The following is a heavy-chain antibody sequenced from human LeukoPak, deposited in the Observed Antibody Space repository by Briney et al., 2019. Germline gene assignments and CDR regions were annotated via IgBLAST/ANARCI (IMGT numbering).Heavy chain of an antibody. J-gene: IGHJ6*02. V-gene: IGHV3-7*03. CDR1: GFTFSSYW. CDR2: IKQDGSEE. Sequence: GGSLRLSCAASGFTFSSYWMSWVRQAPGKGLEWVANIKQDGSEEYYVDSVKGRFTISRDNAKNSLYLQMNSLRAEDTAVYYCARGQRGAYYYGMDVWGQGTTVTVSS. CDR3: ARGQRGAYYYGMDV. D-gene: IGHD5-18*01.